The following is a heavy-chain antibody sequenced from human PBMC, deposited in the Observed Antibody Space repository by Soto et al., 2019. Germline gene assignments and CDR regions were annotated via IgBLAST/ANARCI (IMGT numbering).Heavy chain of an antibody. CDR1: AFSLSTSGVG. V-gene: IGHV2-5*02. D-gene: IGHD3-10*01. CDR2: IYWDDDK. CDR3: AHTYYSYAPLPFDY. J-gene: IGHJ4*02. Sequence: QITLKESGPTLVKPTQTLTLTCTFSAFSLSTSGVGVGWIRQPPGKALEWLALIYWDDDKRYSPSLKTRLTTHKDTSKNQVVITMTNMDPVDTATYYCAHTYYSYAPLPFDYWGQGTLVTVSS.